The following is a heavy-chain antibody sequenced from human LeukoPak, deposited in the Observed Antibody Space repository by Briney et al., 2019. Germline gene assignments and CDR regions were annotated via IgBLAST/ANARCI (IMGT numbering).Heavy chain of an antibody. Sequence: GGTLRLSCATSGFIFSHHGINWTRQAPGKGLEWVSGIRADAVTTYYADSVKGRFIISRDNSKNTVYLQMNSLSAEDAAVYYCVKDDGWVQYANWGQGTLVTVSS. D-gene: IGHD5-24*01. CDR2: IRADAVTT. V-gene: IGHV3-23*01. CDR1: GFIFSHHG. CDR3: VKDDGWVQYAN. J-gene: IGHJ4*02.